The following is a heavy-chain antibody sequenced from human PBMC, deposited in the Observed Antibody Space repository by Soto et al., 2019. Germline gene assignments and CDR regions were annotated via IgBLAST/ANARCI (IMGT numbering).Heavy chain of an antibody. CDR2: IYYSGST. V-gene: IGHV4-59*01. CDR3: ARDPGNGMDV. J-gene: IGHJ6*02. CDR1: GGSISSYQ. Sequence: SETLSLTCTVSGGSISSYQWSWIRQPPGKGLEWIGYIYYSGSTNYNPSLKSRVTISVDTSKNQFSLKLSSVTAADTAVYYCARDPGNGMDVWGQGTTVTVSS. D-gene: IGHD3-10*01.